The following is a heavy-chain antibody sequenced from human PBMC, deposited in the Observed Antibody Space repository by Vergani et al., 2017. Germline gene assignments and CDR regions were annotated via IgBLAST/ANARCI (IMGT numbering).Heavy chain of an antibody. V-gene: IGHV3-30*02. CDR3: AKHFRGWGIDY. CDR1: GFTLSNYD. J-gene: IGHJ4*02. CDR2: IQFDGSNQ. Sequence: QVQLVESGGGVVQRGGSLRLSCATSGFTLSNYDMQWIRQGPGKGLEFVAFIQFDGSNQYYADSVKGRFTLSRDFSKNTLYLQMNSRRTDDTATYYCAKHFRGWGIDYWGQGNQVIVSS. D-gene: IGHD3-16*01.